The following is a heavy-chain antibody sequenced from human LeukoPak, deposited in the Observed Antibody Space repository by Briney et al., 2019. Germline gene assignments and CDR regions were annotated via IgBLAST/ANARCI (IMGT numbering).Heavy chain of an antibody. Sequence: PGGSLRLSCAASGFTFSSYSMNWVRQAPGKGLEWVSSISSSSYIYYADSVKGRFTISRDNSKNTLYLQMNSLRAEDTAVYYCAKSRPTHYYDSSGPLGSWGQGTLVTVSS. V-gene: IGHV3-21*04. CDR2: ISSSSYI. CDR1: GFTFSSYS. J-gene: IGHJ4*02. D-gene: IGHD3-22*01. CDR3: AKSRPTHYYDSSGPLGS.